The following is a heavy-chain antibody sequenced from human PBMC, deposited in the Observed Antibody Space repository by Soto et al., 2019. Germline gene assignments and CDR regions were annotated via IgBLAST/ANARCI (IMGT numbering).Heavy chain of an antibody. CDR3: AAIRAIWFGENDFDY. Sequence: PGGSLRLSCAASGFTFSSYAMHWVRQAPGKGLEWVAVISYDGSNKYYADSVKGRFTISRDNSKNTLYLQMNSLRAEDTAVYYCAAIRAIWFGENDFDYWGQGTLVTVSS. V-gene: IGHV3-30-3*01. CDR1: GFTFSSYA. CDR2: ISYDGSNK. J-gene: IGHJ4*02. D-gene: IGHD3-10*01.